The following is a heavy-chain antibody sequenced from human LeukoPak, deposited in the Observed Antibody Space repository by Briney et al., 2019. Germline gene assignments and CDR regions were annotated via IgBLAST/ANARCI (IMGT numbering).Heavy chain of an antibody. Sequence: PSETLSLTCTVSGGSISSYYWSWVRQPPGKGLEWIGYIYYSGSTNYNPSLKSRVTISVDTSKNQFSLKLSSVTAADTAVYYCARAFDYYDSSGYYYYAFDIRGQGTMVTVSS. CDR3: ARAFDYYDSSGYYYYAFDI. CDR2: IYYSGST. J-gene: IGHJ3*02. D-gene: IGHD3-22*01. V-gene: IGHV4-59*01. CDR1: GGSISSYY.